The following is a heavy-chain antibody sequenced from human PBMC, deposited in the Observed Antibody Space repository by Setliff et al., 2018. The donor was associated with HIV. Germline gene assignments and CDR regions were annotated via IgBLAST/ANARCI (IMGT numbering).Heavy chain of an antibody. J-gene: IGHJ4*02. D-gene: IGHD6-13*01. Sequence: PGGSLRLSCAASGFTFSNYAMSWVRQAPGKGLEWVSGISGSAGTTYYADSVKGRFTISRDNSKNTLYLQMNSLRAEDTAVYYCAKDHATSSWTTGLDYWGQGALVTVSS. CDR3: AKDHATSSWTTGLDY. V-gene: IGHV3-23*01. CDR2: ISGSAGTT. CDR1: GFTFSNYA.